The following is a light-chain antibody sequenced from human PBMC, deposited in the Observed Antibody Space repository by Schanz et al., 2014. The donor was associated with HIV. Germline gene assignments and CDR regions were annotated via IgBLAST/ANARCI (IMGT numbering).Light chain of an antibody. CDR2: DVN. CDR3: QSYDSSLSVVV. CDR1: SSDVGVYNY. V-gene: IGLV2-14*03. Sequence: QSVLTQPASVSGSPGQSITISCTGTSSDVGVYNYVSWYQQHPGKAPKLMIYDVNNRPSGVSNRFSGSKSGNTASLTISGLQAEDEADYYCQSYDSSLSVVVFGGGTKLTVL. J-gene: IGLJ2*01.